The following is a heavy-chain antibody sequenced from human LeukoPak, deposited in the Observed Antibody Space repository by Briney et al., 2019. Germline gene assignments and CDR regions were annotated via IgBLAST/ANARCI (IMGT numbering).Heavy chain of an antibody. CDR2: IYYSGST. Sequence: SETLSLTCAVYGGSFSGYYWSWIRQPPGKGLEWIGYIYYSGSTNYNPSLKSRVTISVDTSKNQFSLKLSSVTAADTAVYYCARSQQQLVRTNWFDPWGQGTLVTVSS. CDR3: ARSQQQLVRTNWFDP. CDR1: GGSFSGYY. V-gene: IGHV4-59*01. J-gene: IGHJ5*02. D-gene: IGHD6-13*01.